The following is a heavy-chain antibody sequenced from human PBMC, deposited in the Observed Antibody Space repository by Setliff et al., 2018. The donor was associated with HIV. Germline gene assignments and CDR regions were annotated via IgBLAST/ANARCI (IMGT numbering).Heavy chain of an antibody. D-gene: IGHD1-26*01. CDR2: IYYSGST. Sequence: TSETLSLTCTVSGGSISSGAYYWSWIRQHPGKGLEWIGYIYYSGSTYYNPSLESRVTISVDTSKNQFSLKLTSVAAAATAMYYCATRFASALGRAFHVWGQGTLVTVSS. J-gene: IGHJ3*01. CDR3: ATRFASALGRAFHV. V-gene: IGHV4-31*03. CDR1: GGSISSGAYY.